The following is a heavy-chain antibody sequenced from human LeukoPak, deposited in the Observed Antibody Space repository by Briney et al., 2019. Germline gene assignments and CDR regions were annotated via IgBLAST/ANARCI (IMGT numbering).Heavy chain of an antibody. D-gene: IGHD3-9*01. CDR1: GFTFSSYW. V-gene: IGHV3-7*01. Sequence: GGSLRLSCVGSGFTFSSYWMSWVRQAPGKGLEWVANIKQDGSEKYYVDSVKGRFTVSRDNAKNSLYLQMNSLRAEDTAVYYCARDLWNDDILTGSKGAFDIWGQGTMVTVSS. CDR3: ARDLWNDDILTGSKGAFDI. J-gene: IGHJ3*02. CDR2: IKQDGSEK.